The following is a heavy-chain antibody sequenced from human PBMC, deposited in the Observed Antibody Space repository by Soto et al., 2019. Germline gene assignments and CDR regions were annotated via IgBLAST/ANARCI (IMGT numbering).Heavy chain of an antibody. CDR1: GFTFSSYA. V-gene: IGHV3-30-3*01. CDR2: ISYDGSNK. D-gene: IGHD1-26*01. J-gene: IGHJ6*02. Sequence: QVQLVESGGGVVQPGRSLRLSCAASGFTFSSYAMHWVRQAPGKGLEWVAVISYDGSNKYYADSVKGRFTISRDNSKNTLYLQMNSLRAEDMAVYYCARAGESYPPYYYYGMDVWGQGTTVTVSS. CDR3: ARAGESYPPYYYYGMDV.